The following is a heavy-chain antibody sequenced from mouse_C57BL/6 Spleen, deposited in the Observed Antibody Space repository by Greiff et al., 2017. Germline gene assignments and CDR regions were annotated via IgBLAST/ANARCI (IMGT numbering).Heavy chain of an antibody. Sequence: QVQLQQPGAELVKPGASVKLSCKASGYPFTSYWMHWVKQRPGRGLEWIGRIDPNSGGTKYNEKFKSKATLPVYKPSSTAYMQLSSLTSEDSAVYFGARSIYYGNYGVYYWGQGTPLTVSS. J-gene: IGHJ2*01. CDR1: GYPFTSYW. CDR2: IDPNSGGT. D-gene: IGHD2-1*01. V-gene: IGHV1-72*01. CDR3: ARSIYYGNYGVYY.